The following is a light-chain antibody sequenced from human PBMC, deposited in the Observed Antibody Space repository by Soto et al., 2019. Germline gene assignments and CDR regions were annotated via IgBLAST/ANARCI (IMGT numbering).Light chain of an antibody. J-gene: IGKJ1*01. CDR3: MQPLQSWT. Sequence: DIVMTQSPLSLPVTPGEPASISCRSSQSLLHSNGYNYLDWYLQKPGQPPQLLIYLGSNRASGVPDRFSGSGSGTDFTLKISRVEAEDVGVYYCMQPLQSWTFGQGTKV. CDR2: LGS. V-gene: IGKV2-28*01. CDR1: QSLLHSNGYNY.